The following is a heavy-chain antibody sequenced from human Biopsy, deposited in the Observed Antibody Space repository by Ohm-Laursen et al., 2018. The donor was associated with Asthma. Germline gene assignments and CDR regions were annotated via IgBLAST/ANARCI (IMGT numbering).Heavy chain of an antibody. D-gene: IGHD6-19*01. Sequence: SVKVSCKAPGGTFSNFAISWVRQAPGQGLEWLGGIMTVFGTTKYATKFQGRVTITADESTSTAYMEVTSLRSEDTAIYYCARCQVGYSSGWSLLLKKIYYSGMDVWGQGTAVTVSS. CDR1: GGTFSNFA. CDR3: ARCQVGYSSGWSLLLKKIYYSGMDV. V-gene: IGHV1-69*13. J-gene: IGHJ6*02. CDR2: IMTVFGTT.